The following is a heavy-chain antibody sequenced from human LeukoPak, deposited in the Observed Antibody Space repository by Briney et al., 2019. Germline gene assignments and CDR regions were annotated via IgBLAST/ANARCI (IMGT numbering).Heavy chain of an antibody. CDR1: GFTFGDYA. J-gene: IGHJ4*02. V-gene: IGHV3-49*03. D-gene: IGHD2-21*02. CDR2: IRSKAYGGTT. Sequence: GGSLRPSCTASGFTFGDYAMSWFRQAPGKGLEWVGFIRSKAYGGTTEYAASVKGRFTISRDDSKSIAYLQMNSLKTEDTAVYYCTRTMVVTPTSEFDYWGQGTLVTVSS. CDR3: TRTMVVTPTSEFDY.